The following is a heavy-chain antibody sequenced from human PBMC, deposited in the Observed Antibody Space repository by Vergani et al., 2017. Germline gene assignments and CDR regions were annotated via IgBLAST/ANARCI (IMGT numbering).Heavy chain of an antibody. CDR1: DGSINSRSYY. CDR2: MFYSGTT. Sequence: QLLLQDSGPGQVKPSETLSLTCGVSDGSINSRSYYWAWIRQPPGKGLEWIGMMFYSGTTYYNPSLKSRVTIFLDTSKSQFSLKVTSVTAADTAVYFCARVMYRDEASTGYRLEGMDIWGQGTTVTISS. V-gene: IGHV4-39*01. D-gene: IGHD3-9*01. CDR3: ARVMYRDEASTGYRLEGMDI. J-gene: IGHJ6*02.